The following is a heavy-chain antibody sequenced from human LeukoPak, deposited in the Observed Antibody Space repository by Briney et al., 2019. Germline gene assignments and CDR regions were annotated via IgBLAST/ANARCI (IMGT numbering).Heavy chain of an antibody. CDR3: ATSGGFVLPNAITGNWYMDV. CDR1: GFTFSDYS. V-gene: IGHV3-21*01. CDR2: ITSAGGYK. Sequence: PGGSLRLSCGASGFTFSDYSMNWVRQAPGKGLAWVASITSAGGYKYYADSVKGRFTISRDNAQNSLFLQMNSLRAEDTAVHFCATSGGFVLPNAITGNWYMDVWGRGTSVTVSS. D-gene: IGHD2-2*01. J-gene: IGHJ6*03.